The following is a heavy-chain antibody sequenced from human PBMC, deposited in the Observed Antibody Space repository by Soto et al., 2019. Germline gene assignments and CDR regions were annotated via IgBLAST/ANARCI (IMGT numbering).Heavy chain of an antibody. D-gene: IGHD2-15*01. CDR2: IYYSGST. CDR3: ARVSCSGGSCLFDY. J-gene: IGHJ4*02. V-gene: IGHV4-59*01. CDR1: GGSISSYY. Sequence: SETLSLTCAVSGGSISSYYWSWIRQPPGKGLEWIGYIYYSGSTNYNPSLKSRVTISVDTSKNQFSLKLSSVTAADTAVYYCARVSCSGGSCLFDYWGQGTLVTVSS.